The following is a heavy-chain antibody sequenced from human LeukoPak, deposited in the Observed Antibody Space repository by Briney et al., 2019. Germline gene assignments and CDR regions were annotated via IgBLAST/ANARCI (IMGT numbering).Heavy chain of an antibody. CDR2: IYYSGST. J-gene: IGHJ4*02. Sequence: SGTLSLTCTVSGGSISSSSYYWGWIRQPPGKGLEWIGSIYYSGSTYYNPSLKSRVTISVDTSKNQFSLKLSSVTAADTAVYYCARVARRGIAAAGTFDYWGQGTLVTVSS. CDR1: GGSISSSSYY. D-gene: IGHD6-13*01. V-gene: IGHV4-39*01. CDR3: ARVARRGIAAAGTFDY.